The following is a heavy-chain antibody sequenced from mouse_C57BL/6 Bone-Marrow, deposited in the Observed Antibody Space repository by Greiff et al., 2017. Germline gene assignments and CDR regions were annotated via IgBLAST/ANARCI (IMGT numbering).Heavy chain of an antibody. J-gene: IGHJ4*01. CDR3: TRGGGLRHAMDY. V-gene: IGHV5-9-1*02. Sequence: EVQLVESGEGLVKPGGSLKLSCAASGFTFSSYAMSWVRQTPEKRLEWVAYISSGGDYIYYADTVKGRFTISRDNARNTLYLQMSSLKSEDTAMYYCTRGGGLRHAMDYWGQGTSVTVSS. D-gene: IGHD2-4*01. CDR1: GFTFSSYA. CDR2: ISSGGDYI.